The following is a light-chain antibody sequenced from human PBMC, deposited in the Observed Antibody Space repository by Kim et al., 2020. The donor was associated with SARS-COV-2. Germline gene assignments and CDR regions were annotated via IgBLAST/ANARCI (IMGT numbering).Light chain of an antibody. CDR3: SSYAGSNNFVV. J-gene: IGLJ2*01. Sequence: QSVTISCTGTSSDVGGYNYVSWYQQYPGKAPKLMIYEVTKRPSGVPDRFSGSKSGNTASLTVPGLQAEDEADYYCSSYAGSNNFVVFGGGTQLTVL. CDR1: SSDVGGYNY. CDR2: EVT. V-gene: IGLV2-8*01.